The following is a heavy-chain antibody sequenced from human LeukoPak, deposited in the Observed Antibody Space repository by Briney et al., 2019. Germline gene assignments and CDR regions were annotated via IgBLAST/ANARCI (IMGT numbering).Heavy chain of an antibody. D-gene: IGHD6-19*01. CDR3: ARDPRIAVAGKYFDY. Sequence: ASVTVSCTASGYTFTSYGISWVRQAPGQGLEWMGWISAYNGNTNYAQKLQGRVTMTTDTSTSTAYMELSRLKSDDTALYYCARDPRIAVAGKYFDYWGQGTLVTVSS. CDR2: ISAYNGNT. CDR1: GYTFTSYG. V-gene: IGHV1-18*01. J-gene: IGHJ4*02.